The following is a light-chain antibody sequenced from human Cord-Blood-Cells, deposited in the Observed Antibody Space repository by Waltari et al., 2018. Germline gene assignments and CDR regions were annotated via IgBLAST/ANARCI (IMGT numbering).Light chain of an antibody. CDR3: QQSYSTPRT. Sequence: DIQMTQSPSSLSESVGDRVTITCRESQRISSYLNWYQQKPGKAPKLLIYASSSLQSGGPSMFSGSGSGTDFTLTISSLQPEDFATYYCQQSYSTPRTFGQGTKVEIK. J-gene: IGKJ1*01. V-gene: IGKV1-39*01. CDR2: ASS. CDR1: QRISSY.